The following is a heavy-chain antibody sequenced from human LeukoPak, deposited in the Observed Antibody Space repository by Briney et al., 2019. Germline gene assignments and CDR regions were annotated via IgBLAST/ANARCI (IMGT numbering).Heavy chain of an antibody. CDR2: IINSGVT. CDR1: GDSISDYH. D-gene: IGHD2/OR15-2a*01. J-gene: IGHJ4*02. V-gene: IGHV4-4*07. CDR3: GTSEVGSSSYESYDY. Sequence: KPSETLSLTCTVSGDSISDYHWSWIRQPAGKGLEWIGRIINSGVTNYNPSLNSRVTISVDRSKNQFSLRLTSVTAADTAVYYCGTSEVGSSSYESYDYWGRGTQVTVSA.